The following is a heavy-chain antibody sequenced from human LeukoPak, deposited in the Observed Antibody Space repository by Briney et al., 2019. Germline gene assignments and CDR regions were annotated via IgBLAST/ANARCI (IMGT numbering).Heavy chain of an antibody. Sequence: GGSLRLSCAASGFTFSSYWMSWARQAPGKGLEWVSNIKQDGSEKYYVDSVKGRFTISRDNAKNSLYLQMNSLRAEDTAVYYSSLEGSSWYRYFQHWGQGTLVTVSS. V-gene: IGHV3-7*05. CDR1: GFTFSSYW. CDR3: SLEGSSWYRYFQH. D-gene: IGHD6-13*01. CDR2: IKQDGSEK. J-gene: IGHJ1*01.